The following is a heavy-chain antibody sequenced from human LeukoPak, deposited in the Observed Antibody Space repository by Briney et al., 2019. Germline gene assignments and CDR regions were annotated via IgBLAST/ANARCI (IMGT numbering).Heavy chain of an antibody. CDR1: GGSISSGGYY. Sequence: SETLSLTCTVSGGSISSGGYYWSWIRQHPGKGLEWIGNIYHSGSTYYNPSLKSRVTISVDRSKNQFSLKLSSVTAADTAVYYCARDDSSGYYGLDYWGQGTLVTVSS. J-gene: IGHJ4*02. D-gene: IGHD3-22*01. V-gene: IGHV4-30-2*01. CDR2: IYHSGST. CDR3: ARDDSSGYYGLDY.